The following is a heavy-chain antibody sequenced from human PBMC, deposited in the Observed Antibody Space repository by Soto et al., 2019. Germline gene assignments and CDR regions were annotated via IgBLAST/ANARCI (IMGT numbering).Heavy chain of an antibody. CDR3: ARGRLELYYYYYGMDV. CDR1: GYTFTSYA. CDR2: INAGNGNT. D-gene: IGHD1-7*01. J-gene: IGHJ6*02. V-gene: IGHV1-3*01. Sequence: ASVTVSCQASGYTFTSYAMHWVRQAPGQRLEWMGWINAGNGNTKYSQKFQGRVTITRDTSASTAYMELSSLRSEDTAVYYCARGRLELYYYYYGMDVWGQGTTVTVSS.